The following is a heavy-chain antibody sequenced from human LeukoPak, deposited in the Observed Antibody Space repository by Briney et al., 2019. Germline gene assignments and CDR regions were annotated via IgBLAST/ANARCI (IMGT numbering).Heavy chain of an antibody. D-gene: IGHD3-16*02. CDR2: IIPILGIA. CDR3: ARDDPELGELSLDWFDP. J-gene: IGHJ5*02. Sequence: GASVKVSCKASGGTFSSYAISWVRQAPGQGLEWMGRIIPILGIANYAQKFQGRVTITADKSTSTAYMELSSLRSEDTAVYYCARDDPELGELSLDWFDPWGQGTLVTVSS. CDR1: GGTFSSYA. V-gene: IGHV1-69*04.